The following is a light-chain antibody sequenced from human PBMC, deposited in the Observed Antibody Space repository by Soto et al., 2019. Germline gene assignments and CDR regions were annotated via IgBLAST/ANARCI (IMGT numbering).Light chain of an antibody. CDR1: HSDIGNYNY. V-gene: IGLV2-14*03. CDR2: DVG. J-gene: IGLJ1*01. Sequence: QSALTQPASVSGSPGQSITISCTGTHSDIGNYNYVSWYQHLPGKAPKLMIYDVGSRPSGVSSRFSGSKSGNTASLAISGLQAEDEADYYCNSYREDHPRFYVFGTWTKVTVL. CDR3: NSYREDHPRFYV.